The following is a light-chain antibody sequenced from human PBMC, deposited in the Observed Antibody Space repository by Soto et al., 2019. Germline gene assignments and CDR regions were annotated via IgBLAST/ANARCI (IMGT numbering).Light chain of an antibody. CDR2: KAS. Sequence: DLHMTHYPSTLSASVGDRVTITCRASESIDRWLAWHQRKPGSAPKFLMSKASGLESGVPSGFSVSRFGTEFSLTITSLQPDAFATYCSQQYNSYRAVGQGTTVDNK. CDR3: QQYNSYRA. J-gene: IGKJ1*01. CDR1: ESIDRW. V-gene: IGKV1-5*03.